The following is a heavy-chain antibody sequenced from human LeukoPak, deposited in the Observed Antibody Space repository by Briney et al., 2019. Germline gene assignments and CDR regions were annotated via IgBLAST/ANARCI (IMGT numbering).Heavy chain of an antibody. D-gene: IGHD5-18*01. CDR3: ARHVDTALVLYFDY. V-gene: IGHV4-61*02. J-gene: IGHJ4*01. CDR2: IYASGST. CDR1: GGSISSGSYY. Sequence: PSQTLSLTCTVSGGSISSGSYYWTWIRQPAGKGLEWIGRIYASGSTNYNPSLKSRVTISLDTSKNQFSLTLSSVTAADTAVYYCARHVDTALVLYFDYWGHGALVTVSS.